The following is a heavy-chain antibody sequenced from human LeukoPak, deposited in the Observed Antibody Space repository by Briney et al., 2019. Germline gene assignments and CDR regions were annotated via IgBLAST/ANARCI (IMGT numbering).Heavy chain of an antibody. CDR3: AKDHLPGIVVADRDY. CDR2: ISGSGGTS. D-gene: IGHD6-19*01. Sequence: GGSLRLSCVASGFTLRSYVMNWVRQAPGKGLEWVSAISGSGGTSYYADSVKGRFTISRDNSKNTLYLQINSLRAEDTALYYCAKDHLPGIVVADRDYWGQGTLVTVSS. V-gene: IGHV3-23*01. J-gene: IGHJ4*02. CDR1: GFTLRSYV.